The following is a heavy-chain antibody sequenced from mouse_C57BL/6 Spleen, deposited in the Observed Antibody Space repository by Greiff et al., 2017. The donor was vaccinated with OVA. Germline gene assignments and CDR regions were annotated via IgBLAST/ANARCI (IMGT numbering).Heavy chain of an antibody. V-gene: IGHV2-6*03. Sequence: QVQLKESGPGLVAPSQSLSITCTVSGFSLTSYGVHWVRQPPGKGLEWLVVIWSDGSTTYNSALKSRLSISKDNSKSQVFLKMNSLQTDDTAMYYCAVAYYSNYDYYAMDYWGQGTSVTVSS. J-gene: IGHJ4*01. CDR1: GFSLTSYG. CDR3: AVAYYSNYDYYAMDY. D-gene: IGHD2-5*01. CDR2: IWSDGST.